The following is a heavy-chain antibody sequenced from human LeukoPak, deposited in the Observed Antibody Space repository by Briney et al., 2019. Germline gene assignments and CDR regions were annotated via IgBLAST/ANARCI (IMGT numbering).Heavy chain of an antibody. J-gene: IGHJ4*02. CDR2: IYHIGSA. CDR1: GGSITSYF. Sequence: PSETLSLTCTVSGGSITSYFWNWIRQPPGKGLEWIGYIYHIGSANYNPSLKSRVTISVDTSKNQFSLNLSSVTAADTAVYYCAREGLFTSFDYWGQGTLVTVSS. D-gene: IGHD2/OR15-2a*01. V-gene: IGHV4-59*01. CDR3: AREGLFTSFDY.